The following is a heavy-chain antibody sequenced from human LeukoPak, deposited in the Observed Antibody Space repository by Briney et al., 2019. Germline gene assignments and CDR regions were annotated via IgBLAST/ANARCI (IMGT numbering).Heavy chain of an antibody. V-gene: IGHV3-21*01. D-gene: IGHD1-26*01. J-gene: IGHJ6*03. CDR2: ITSSGTYI. CDR1: GFDFNNYN. CDR3: ARDPYSGSYGDYYYYMDV. Sequence: GGSLRHSCAGSGFDFNNYNMNGVRQAPGKGLEWVSSITSSGTYIYYADSVKGRFTISRDNAKNSLYLQMNSLRPEDTAVYYCARDPYSGSYGDYYYYMDVWGKGTTVTVSS.